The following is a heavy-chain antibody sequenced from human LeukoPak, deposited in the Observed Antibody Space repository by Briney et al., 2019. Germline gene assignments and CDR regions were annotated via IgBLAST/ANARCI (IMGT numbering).Heavy chain of an antibody. V-gene: IGHV1-24*01. D-gene: IGHD3-9*01. Sequence: ASVKVSCKVSGYTLTELSMHWVRQAPGKGLEWMAGFDPEDGETIYAQMFQGRVTMTEDTSTDTAYMELGSLRSEDTAVYYCETLTLRYFGWRRGFDPWGQGTLVSVSS. CDR3: ETLTLRYFGWRRGFDP. J-gene: IGHJ5*02. CDR1: GYTLTELS. CDR2: FDPEDGET.